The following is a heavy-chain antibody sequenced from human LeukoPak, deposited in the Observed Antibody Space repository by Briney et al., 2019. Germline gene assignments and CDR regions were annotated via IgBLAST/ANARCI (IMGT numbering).Heavy chain of an antibody. D-gene: IGHD6-13*01. V-gene: IGHV1-18*01. CDR2: ISVYNGNT. Sequence: ASVKVSCKASGYTFTSYDTSWVRQAPGQGLEWMGWISVYNGNTNYAQKLQGRVTMTTDTSTSTAYMELRSLRSDDTAVYYCVRVGQGNIAAFDIWGQGTMVTVSS. CDR1: GYTFTSYD. CDR3: VRVGQGNIAAFDI. J-gene: IGHJ3*02.